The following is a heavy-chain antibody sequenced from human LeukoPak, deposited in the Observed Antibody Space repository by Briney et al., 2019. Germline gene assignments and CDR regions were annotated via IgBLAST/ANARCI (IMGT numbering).Heavy chain of an antibody. CDR1: GYTFTSYG. Sequence: GASVKVSCKASGYTFTSYGISWVRQAPGQGLEWMGGIIPIFGTANYAQKFQGRVTITADESTSTAYMELSSLRSEDTAVYYCASGYSQQPSGYWGQGTLVTVSS. V-gene: IGHV1-69*13. CDR3: ASGYSQQPSGY. J-gene: IGHJ4*02. CDR2: IIPIFGTA. D-gene: IGHD6-13*01.